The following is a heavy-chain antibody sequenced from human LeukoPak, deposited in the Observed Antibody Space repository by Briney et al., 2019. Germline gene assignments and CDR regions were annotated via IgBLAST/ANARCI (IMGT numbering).Heavy chain of an antibody. CDR3: ARPRRQWLVLDAFDI. D-gene: IGHD6-19*01. CDR2: IKQDGSEK. Sequence: PGGSLRLSCAASGFTFSSYWMNWVRQALGKGLEWVANIKQDGSEKFYVDSVRGRFTISRDNTKNSLYLQMNSLRAEDTALYYCARPRRQWLVLDAFDIWGQGTMVTVSS. J-gene: IGHJ3*02. V-gene: IGHV3-7*01. CDR1: GFTFSSYW.